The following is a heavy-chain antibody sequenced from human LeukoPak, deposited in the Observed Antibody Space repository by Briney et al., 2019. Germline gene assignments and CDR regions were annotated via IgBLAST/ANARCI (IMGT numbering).Heavy chain of an antibody. CDR2: ISSSGSTI. V-gene: IGHV3-48*03. CDR1: GFTFSSYE. D-gene: IGHD6-19*01. CDR3: ARASSGWSIRLYYYYYMDV. Sequence: PGGSLRLSCAASGFTFSSYEMNWVRQAPGKGLEWVSYISSSGSTIYYADSVKGRFTISRDNAKNSLYLQMNSLRAEDTAVYYCARASSGWSIRLYYYYYMDVWGKGTTVTVSS. J-gene: IGHJ6*03.